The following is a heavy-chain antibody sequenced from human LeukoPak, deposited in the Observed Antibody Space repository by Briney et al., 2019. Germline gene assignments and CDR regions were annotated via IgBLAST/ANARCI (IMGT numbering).Heavy chain of an antibody. CDR3: VKDLKAIEVVVTATFDY. V-gene: IGHV3-64D*09. CDR2: ISSNGGST. Sequence: GGSLRLSCSASGFTFSSYAMHWVRQAPGKGLEYVSAISSNGGSTYYADSVKGRFTISRDNSKNTLYLQMSSLRTEDTAVYYCVKDLKAIEVVVTATFDYWGQGTLVTVSS. D-gene: IGHD2-15*01. J-gene: IGHJ4*02. CDR1: GFTFSSYA.